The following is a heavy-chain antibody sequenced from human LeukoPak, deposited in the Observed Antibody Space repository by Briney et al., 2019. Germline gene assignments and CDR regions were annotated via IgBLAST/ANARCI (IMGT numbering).Heavy chain of an antibody. V-gene: IGHV3-23*01. Sequence: PGGSLRLSCVVSGFTLSSYAMSWVRQAPGKGLEWVAATSSSDSGKYHADSVRGRFTISRDNSKNTVYLQMNSLRAEDAAVYYCAKDSRSYYYMDVWGKGTTVTISS. CDR1: GFTLSSYA. CDR2: TSSSDSGK. J-gene: IGHJ6*03. CDR3: AKDSRSYYYMDV.